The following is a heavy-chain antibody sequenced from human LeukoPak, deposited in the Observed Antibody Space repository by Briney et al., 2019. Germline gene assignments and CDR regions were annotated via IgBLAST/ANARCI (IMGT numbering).Heavy chain of an antibody. CDR1: GFTFSSYA. V-gene: IGHV3-66*01. CDR2: IYSGGST. CDR3: EGRVGAYDY. J-gene: IGHJ4*02. D-gene: IGHD1-26*01. Sequence: PGGSLRLSCAASGFTFSSYAMSWVRQAPGKGLEWVSVIYSGGSTYYADSVKGRFTISRDNSKNTLYLQMNSLRAEDTAVYYCEGRVGAYDYWGQGTLVTVSS.